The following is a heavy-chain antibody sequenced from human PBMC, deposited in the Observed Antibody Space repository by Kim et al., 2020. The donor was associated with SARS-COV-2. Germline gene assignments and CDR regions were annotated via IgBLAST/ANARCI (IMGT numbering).Heavy chain of an antibody. CDR1: GGSISSSSYY. D-gene: IGHD3-10*01. Sequence: SETLSLTCTVSGGSISSSSYYWGWIRQPPGKGLEWIGSIYYSGSTYYNPSLKSRVTISVDTSKNQFSLKLSSVTAADTAVYYCARDPLVTPSGVFDDWGQGTLVTVSS. CDR3: ARDPLVTPSGVFDD. CDR2: IYYSGST. J-gene: IGHJ4*02. V-gene: IGHV4-39*07.